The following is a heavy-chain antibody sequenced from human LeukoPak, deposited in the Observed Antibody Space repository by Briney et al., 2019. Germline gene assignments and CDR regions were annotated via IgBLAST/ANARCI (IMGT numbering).Heavy chain of an antibody. CDR1: GFTVSSNY. D-gene: IGHD3-10*01. J-gene: IGHJ4*01. CDR3: ASLAQFGIADYFVN. CDR2: FYRVGST. Sequence: GVPLRLSCTASGFTVSSNYMSWVPQSPGKALEWVSAFYRVGSTYYADPVKGTFTISRHNSKNTTYPQINSPRGEDTAAYFSASLAQFGIADYFVNSGHGTLFSLSS. V-gene: IGHV3-66*01.